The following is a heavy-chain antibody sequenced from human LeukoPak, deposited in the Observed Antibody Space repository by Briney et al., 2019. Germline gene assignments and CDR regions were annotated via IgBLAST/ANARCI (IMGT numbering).Heavy chain of an antibody. J-gene: IGHJ4*02. CDR3: AKEIFSGLLYIDY. Sequence: GGSLRLFCAASGFTFSSSSISWVRQAPGKGLEWVSAITDAVGSTHYADSVKGRFTISSDNSKNTVYLQMNSLRPEDMAVYYCAKEIFSGLLYIDYWGQGTLVTVSS. D-gene: IGHD5-12*01. V-gene: IGHV3-23*01. CDR2: ITDAVGST. CDR1: GFTFSSSS.